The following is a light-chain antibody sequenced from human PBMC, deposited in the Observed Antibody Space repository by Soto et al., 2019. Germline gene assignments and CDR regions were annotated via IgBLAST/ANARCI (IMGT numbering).Light chain of an antibody. CDR1: QSVSSSY. CDR3: QQYGSPPWT. Sequence: EIVLTQSPGTLSLSPGERATLSCRASQSVSSSYLAWYQQKPGQAPRLLIYGASSRATGIQDRFSGSGSGTDFTLTITRLEPEDFSGYYCQQYGSPPWTFGQGTKVEIK. V-gene: IGKV3-20*01. J-gene: IGKJ1*01. CDR2: GAS.